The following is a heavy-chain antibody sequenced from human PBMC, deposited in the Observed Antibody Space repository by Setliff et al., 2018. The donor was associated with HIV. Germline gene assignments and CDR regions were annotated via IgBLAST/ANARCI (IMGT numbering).Heavy chain of an antibody. Sequence: ASVKVSCKASGYTFTSYGISWVRQAPGQGLEWMGWISAYNGNTNYAQKLQGRVTMPTDTSTSTAYMELRSLRSDDTAVYYCARGMDYYDTSGYYQYYFDYWGQGTLVTVSS. D-gene: IGHD3-22*01. V-gene: IGHV1-18*01. CDR1: GYTFTSYG. CDR2: ISAYNGNT. J-gene: IGHJ4*02. CDR3: ARGMDYYDTSGYYQYYFDY.